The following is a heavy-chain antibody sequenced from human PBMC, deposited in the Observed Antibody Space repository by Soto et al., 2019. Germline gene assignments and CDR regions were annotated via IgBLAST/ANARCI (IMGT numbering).Heavy chain of an antibody. J-gene: IGHJ6*02. V-gene: IGHV1-58*02. CDR2: IVVGSGNT. Sequence: GASVRVCCEASGVGFASCARRWVRQARGKSLEWIGWIVVGSGNTNYAQKFQERVTITRYMSTSTAYMELSSLRSEDTAVYYCAAEAPPSSRWYLGYYYGMDVWVQGSTVTVSS. D-gene: IGHD6-13*01. CDR1: GVGFASCA. CDR3: AAEAPPSSRWYLGYYYGMDV.